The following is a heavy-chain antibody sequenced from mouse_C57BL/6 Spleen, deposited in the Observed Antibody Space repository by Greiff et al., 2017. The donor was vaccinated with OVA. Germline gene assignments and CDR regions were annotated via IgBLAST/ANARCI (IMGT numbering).Heavy chain of an antibody. V-gene: IGHV3-6*01. J-gene: IGHJ4*01. D-gene: IGHD1-1*01. CDR3: ARDLDYYGSSYGRSMDY. CDR2: ISYDGSN. CDR1: GYSITSGYY. Sequence: EVQVVESGPGLVKPSQSLSLTCSVTGYSITSGYYWNWIRQFPGNKLEWMGYISYDGSNNYNPSLKNRISITRDTSKNQFFLKLNSVTTEDTATYYCARDLDYYGSSYGRSMDYWGQGTSVTVSS.